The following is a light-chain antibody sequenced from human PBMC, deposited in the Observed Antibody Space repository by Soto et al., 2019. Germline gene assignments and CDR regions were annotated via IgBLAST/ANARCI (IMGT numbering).Light chain of an antibody. CDR1: QSDSATY. J-gene: IGKJ1*01. V-gene: IGKV3-20*01. CDR3: QQYGSSSVT. Sequence: EIVLSQSPGTLSLSPGESATLSCRASQSDSATYLAWYQQKPGQAPRLLIYGASSRATGIPDRFSGSGSGTDFTLTISRLEPEDFAVYYCQQYGSSSVTFGQGTKVDIK. CDR2: GAS.